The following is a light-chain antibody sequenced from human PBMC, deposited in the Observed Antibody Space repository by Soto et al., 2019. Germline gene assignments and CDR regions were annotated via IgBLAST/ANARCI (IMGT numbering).Light chain of an antibody. J-gene: IGKJ5*01. V-gene: IGKV3-11*01. CDR1: QGIGDT. CDR2: GAS. Sequence: VLTQSPATLSVSPGEGVTLSCRASQGIGDTLAWYQHKPGQAPRLVIYGASSRATGIPDRFSGSGSGTDFTLAISSLEHEDFAVYYCQQRDNWPLTFGQGTRLEIK. CDR3: QQRDNWPLT.